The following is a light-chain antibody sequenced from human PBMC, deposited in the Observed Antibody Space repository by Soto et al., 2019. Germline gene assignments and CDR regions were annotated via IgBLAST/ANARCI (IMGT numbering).Light chain of an antibody. CDR3: QSYDNTLSASV. CDR2: GSS. Sequence: QSVRTQPPSVSGAPGQRVTISCTGSSSNIGAGHVVHWYQQFPGRAPNLLIYGSSNRPSGVPDRFSGSKSGTSASLAITGLQAEDEADYYCQSYDNTLSASVFGGATKLTVL. J-gene: IGLJ2*01. V-gene: IGLV1-40*01. CDR1: SSNIGAGHV.